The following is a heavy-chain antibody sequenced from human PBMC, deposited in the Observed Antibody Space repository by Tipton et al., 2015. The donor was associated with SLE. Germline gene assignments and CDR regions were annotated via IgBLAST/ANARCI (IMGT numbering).Heavy chain of an antibody. CDR1: GGSITSNNYY. CDR2: ISDGGGT. CDR3: ARGMVTWRGAIIGVDV. J-gene: IGHJ6*02. Sequence: TLSLTCTVSGGSITSNNYYWSWIRQPAGKGLEWIGYISDGGGTHYNPSLKSRVTISIDPAKNQFSLKLTSVTAADTAVYYCARGMVTWRGAIIGVDVWGQGTTVNVSS. V-gene: IGHV4-61*09. D-gene: IGHD2-21*02.